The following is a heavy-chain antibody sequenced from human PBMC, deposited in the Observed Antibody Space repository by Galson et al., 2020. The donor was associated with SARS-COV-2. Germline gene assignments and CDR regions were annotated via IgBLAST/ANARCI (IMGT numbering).Heavy chain of an antibody. V-gene: IGHV3-11*06. Sequence: AGGSLRLSCAASGYSFSDYYMSWIRQAPGKGLEWLSYISSSGSYTNYADSVKGRFTISRDNAKKSQYLQMNSLRGEDTAVYYCARNGRDCSGGICYGAEYFQHWGQGTLVIVSS. J-gene: IGHJ1*01. D-gene: IGHD2-15*01. CDR1: GYSFSDYY. CDR2: ISSSGSYT. CDR3: ARNGRDCSGGICYGAEYFQH.